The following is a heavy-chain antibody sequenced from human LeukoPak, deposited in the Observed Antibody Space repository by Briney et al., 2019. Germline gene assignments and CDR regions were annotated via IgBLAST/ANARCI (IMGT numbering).Heavy chain of an antibody. J-gene: IGHJ4*02. CDR1: GYTFTSYD. Sequence: GASVKVSCKASGYTFTSYDINWVRQATGQGLEWMGWMNPNSGNTGYAQKFQGRVTMTRNTSISTAYMELSSLRSEDTAVYYCARGESRVMISDYWGQGTLVTVSS. D-gene: IGHD2-21*01. V-gene: IGHV1-8*01. CDR2: MNPNSGNT. CDR3: ARGESRVMISDY.